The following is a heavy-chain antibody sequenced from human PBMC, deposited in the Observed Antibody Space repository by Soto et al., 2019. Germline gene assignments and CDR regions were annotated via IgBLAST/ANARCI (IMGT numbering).Heavy chain of an antibody. CDR3: AKDFYSSGWPSSMDV. CDR1: GFTFSSYG. D-gene: IGHD6-19*01. J-gene: IGHJ6*03. V-gene: IGHV3-30*18. Sequence: GGSLRLSCAASGFTFSSYGMHWVRQAPGKGLEWVAVISYDGSNKYYADSVKGRFTISRDNSKNTLYLQMNSLRAEDTAVYYCAKDFYSSGWPSSMDVWGKGTTVTVSS. CDR2: ISYDGSNK.